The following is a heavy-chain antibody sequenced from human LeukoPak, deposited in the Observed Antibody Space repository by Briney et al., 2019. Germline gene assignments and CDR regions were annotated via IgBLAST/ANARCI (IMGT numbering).Heavy chain of an antibody. CDR1: GYSISSGYY. Sequence: PSETLSLTCAVSGYSISSGYYWDWIRQPPGKGLEWIGSIYHSGSTYYNPSLKSRVTISVDTSKNQFSLKLSSVTAADTAVYYCAREERWLQSDYWGQGTLVTVSS. CDR2: IYHSGST. CDR3: AREERWLQSDY. D-gene: IGHD5-24*01. J-gene: IGHJ4*02. V-gene: IGHV4-38-2*02.